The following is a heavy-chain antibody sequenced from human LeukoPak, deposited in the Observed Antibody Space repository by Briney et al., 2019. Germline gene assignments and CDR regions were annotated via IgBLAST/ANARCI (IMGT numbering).Heavy chain of an antibody. Sequence: GTSLRLSCAASGFTFTSYGMHWVRQAPGKGLEWVAVIWYDGSNKYYADSVKGRFTISRDNSKNTLYLQMNSLRADDTAVYYCARDGSDYDIDYWGQGTLVTVSS. V-gene: IGHV3-33*08. CDR3: ARDGSDYDIDY. CDR2: IWYDGSNK. J-gene: IGHJ4*02. CDR1: GFTFTSYG. D-gene: IGHD3-9*01.